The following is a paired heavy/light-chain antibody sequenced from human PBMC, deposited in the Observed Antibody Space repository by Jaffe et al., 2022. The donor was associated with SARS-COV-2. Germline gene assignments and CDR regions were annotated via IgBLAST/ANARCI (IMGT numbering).Light chain of an antibody. CDR1: QGVSSN. J-gene: IGKJ1*01. CDR2: GAS. CDR3: QQYNNWQT. Sequence: EIVMTQSPATLSVSPGERATLSCRASQGVSSNLAWYHQKPGQAPRLLIYGASTRATGVPARFTGSGSGTEFTLTISSLQSEDFGLYYCQQYNNWQTFGQGTKVEI. V-gene: IGKV3-15*01.
Heavy chain of an antibody. Sequence: QLQLQESGPGLVKPSETLSLTCFVSGDSITSSRYSWGWVRQPPGKGLEWIGSVYSGRPYATPSLRSRIAMSVATSKNQFSLNLNSVTAADTAVYYCARSGGLADWYFDLWGRGTLVTVSS. CDR3: ARSGGLADWYFDL. D-gene: IGHD3-9*01. CDR2: VYSGRP. V-gene: IGHV4-39*01. J-gene: IGHJ2*01. CDR1: GDSITSSRYS.